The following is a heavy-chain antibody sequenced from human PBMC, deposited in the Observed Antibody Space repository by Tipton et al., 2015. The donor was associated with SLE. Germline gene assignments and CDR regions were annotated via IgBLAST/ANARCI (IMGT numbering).Heavy chain of an antibody. CDR2: IYYSGST. CDR1: GGSISGYY. CDR3: ARSGSYPYYYYYMDV. V-gene: IGHV4-59*01. Sequence: TLSLTCSVSGGSISGYYWSWIRQPPGKALEWIGYIYYSGSTNYNPSLRSRVTISVDTSRDQFSLKLSSVTAADTAVYYCARSGSYPYYYYYMDVWGKGTTVTVSS. D-gene: IGHD1-26*01. J-gene: IGHJ6*03.